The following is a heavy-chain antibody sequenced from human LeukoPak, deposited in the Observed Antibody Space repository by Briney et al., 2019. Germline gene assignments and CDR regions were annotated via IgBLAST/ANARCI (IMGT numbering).Heavy chain of an antibody. CDR1: GGSFSGYY. D-gene: IGHD3-22*01. CDR2: INHSGST. J-gene: IGHJ4*02. V-gene: IGHV4-34*01. Sequence: SETPSLTCAVYGGSFSGYYWSWIRQPPGKGLEWIGEINHSGSTNYNPSLKSRVTISVDTSKNQFSLKLSSLTAADTAVYYCARHLIHSSGYWAPFDYWGQGTLVTVSS. CDR3: ARHLIHSSGYWAPFDY.